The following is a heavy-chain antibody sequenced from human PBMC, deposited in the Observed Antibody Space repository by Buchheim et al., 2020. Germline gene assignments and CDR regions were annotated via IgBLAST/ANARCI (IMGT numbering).Heavy chain of an antibody. Sequence: QVQLQQWGAGLLKPSETLSLTCAVYGGSFSGYYWSWIRQPPGKGLEWIGEINHSGSTNYNPSLKSRVTISVDTSKNQFSLKLSSVTAADTAVYYCATLNIGYCSGGSCLYYFDYWGQGTL. D-gene: IGHD2-15*01. CDR3: ATLNIGYCSGGSCLYYFDY. V-gene: IGHV4-34*01. J-gene: IGHJ4*02. CDR1: GGSFSGYY. CDR2: INHSGST.